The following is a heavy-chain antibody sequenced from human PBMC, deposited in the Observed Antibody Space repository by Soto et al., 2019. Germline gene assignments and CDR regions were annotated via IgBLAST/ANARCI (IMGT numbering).Heavy chain of an antibody. V-gene: IGHV1-18*04. CDR1: GYTSADFG. D-gene: IGHD2-2*01. CDR3: VRDQKYFRVNGNRFDS. CDR2: VSGNNGAS. J-gene: IGHJ5*01. Sequence: VASVKVSCKASGYTSADFGISWVRQAPGQGLEWMGWVSGNNGASNPAPKVQGRITMTLDTTTGVSYMALRSLRSDDTAIYYCVRDQKYFRVNGNRFDSWGQGTLVTVSS.